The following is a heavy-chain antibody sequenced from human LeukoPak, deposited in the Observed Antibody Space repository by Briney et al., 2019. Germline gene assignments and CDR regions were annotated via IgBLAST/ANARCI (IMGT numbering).Heavy chain of an antibody. J-gene: IGHJ4*02. Sequence: RGSLRLSCAASGFTFSRDRMHWVRQAPGKGLVWVSRINDDESITTYADSVQGRFTISRDNAKSTVFLQMNSLSLEDTAVYFCVNRYYDYNVHVRHFDFWGQGILVTVSS. D-gene: IGHD3-22*01. CDR1: GFTFSRDR. CDR3: VNRYYDYNVHVRHFDF. V-gene: IGHV3-74*03. CDR2: INDDESIT.